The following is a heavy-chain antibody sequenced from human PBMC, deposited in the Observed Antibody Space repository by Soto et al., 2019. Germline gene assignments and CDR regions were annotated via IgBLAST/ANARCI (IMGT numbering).Heavy chain of an antibody. D-gene: IGHD5-12*01. CDR2: INTYNGNT. V-gene: IGHV1-18*01. J-gene: IGHJ4*02. CDR3: AESPRGEMATD. Sequence: QVQLVQSGPEVKKPGASVKVSCTASGYTFINYAITWVRQAPGQGLEWMGWINTYNGNTNYAGNIRGRTNMATNTTTKTSHMGVRGLRSDHAAVYCSAESPRGEMATDWGQGTLVTVSS. CDR1: GYTFINYA.